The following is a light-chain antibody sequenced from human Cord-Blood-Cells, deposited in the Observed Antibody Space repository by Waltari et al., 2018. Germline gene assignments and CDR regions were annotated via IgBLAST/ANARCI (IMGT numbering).Light chain of an antibody. Sequence: QSALTQPASVSGSPGQSITISCTGTSSDVGSYNLVSWYQQHPGKAPERMIYEVSKRPSGVSNRFSGSKSGNTASLTVTGLQAEDEADYCCCSYAGSSTLFGGGTKLTVL. CDR1: SSDVGSYNL. CDR3: CSYAGSSTL. J-gene: IGLJ2*01. V-gene: IGLV2-23*02. CDR2: EVS.